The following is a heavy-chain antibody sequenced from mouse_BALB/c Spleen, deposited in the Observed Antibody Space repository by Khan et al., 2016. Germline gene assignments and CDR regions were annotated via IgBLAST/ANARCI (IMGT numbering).Heavy chain of an antibody. CDR3: ERSFDY. J-gene: IGHJ2*01. Sequence: EVQLQESGPGLVKPSQSLSLTCTVTGYSITSDYAWNWIRQFPGNKLEWMGYISYSGSTSYHPSLKSRISITRDTSKNQFFLQLNSVTTEDPATYFCERSFDYWGQGTTLTVSS. CDR1: GYSITSDYA. CDR2: ISYSGST. V-gene: IGHV3-2*02.